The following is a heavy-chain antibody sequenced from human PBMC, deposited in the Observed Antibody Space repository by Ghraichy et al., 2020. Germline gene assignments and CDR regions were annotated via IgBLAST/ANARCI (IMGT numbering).Heavy chain of an antibody. V-gene: IGHV3-30*18. CDR2: ISYDGSKK. Sequence: GGSLRLSCAASGFTFSNFGMHWVRQAPGKGLEWVAIISYDGSKKYYTDSVKGRFTISRVNSKNTLYLQMNSLRAEDTAIYYCAKDSSGWYASLSYFYYGMDVWGQGTTVTVSS. CDR3: AKDSSGWYASLSYFYYGMDV. D-gene: IGHD6-19*01. CDR1: GFTFSNFG. J-gene: IGHJ6*02.